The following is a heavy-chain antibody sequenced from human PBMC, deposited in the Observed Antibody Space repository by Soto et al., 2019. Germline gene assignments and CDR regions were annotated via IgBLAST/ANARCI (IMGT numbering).Heavy chain of an antibody. V-gene: IGHV6-1*01. CDR1: GDSVSSNSAA. CDR3: ARDYYDSSGYSNPYYFDY. CDR2: TYYRSKWYN. D-gene: IGHD3-22*01. J-gene: IGHJ4*02. Sequence: SQTLSLTCAISGDSVSSNSAAWNLIRQSPSRGLEWLGRTYYRSKWYNDYAVSVKSRITINPGTSKNQFSLQLNSVTPEDTAVYYCARDYYDSSGYSNPYYFDYWGQGTLVTVSS.